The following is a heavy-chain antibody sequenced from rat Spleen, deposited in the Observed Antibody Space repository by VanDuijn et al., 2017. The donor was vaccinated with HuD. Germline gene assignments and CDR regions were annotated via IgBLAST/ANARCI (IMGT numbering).Heavy chain of an antibody. D-gene: IGHD1-3*01. V-gene: IGHV3-3*01. CDR2: INSAGST. CDR1: GYSITSSYR. Sequence: EVQLQESGPGLVKPSQSLSLTCSVTGYSITSSYRWNWIRKFPGNKLEWMGYINSAGSTNYNPSLKSRISITRNKSKNQFFLQVNSVTTEDTATYYCAKTTVAYYYVMDAWGQGASVTVSS. J-gene: IGHJ4*01. CDR3: AKTTVAYYYVMDA.